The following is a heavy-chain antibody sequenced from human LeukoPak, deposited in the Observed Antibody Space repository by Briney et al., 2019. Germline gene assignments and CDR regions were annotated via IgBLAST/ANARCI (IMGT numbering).Heavy chain of an antibody. CDR3: ARACILTGYCTFDY. J-gene: IGHJ4*02. CDR2: ISAYNGNT. D-gene: IGHD3-9*01. CDR1: GYTFTSYG. V-gene: IGHV1-18*04. Sequence: ASVKVSCKASGYTFTSYGISWARQAPGQGLEWMGWISAYNGNTNYAQKLQGRVTMTTDTSTSTAYMELRSLRSDDTAVYYCARACILTGYCTFDYWGQGTLVTVSS.